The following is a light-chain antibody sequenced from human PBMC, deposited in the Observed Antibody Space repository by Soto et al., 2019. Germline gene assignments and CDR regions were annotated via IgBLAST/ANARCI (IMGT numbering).Light chain of an antibody. CDR2: EGN. V-gene: IGLV2-23*01. Sequence: QSALTQPASVSGSPGQSITISCTGTSMDVGSYKLVSWYQQHPGKAPKLMIYEGNKRPSGVSNRFSGSKSGNTASLTISGLQAEDEADYYCCSYAGSSTYVFGTGTKLTVL. CDR1: SMDVGSYKL. J-gene: IGLJ1*01. CDR3: CSYAGSSTYV.